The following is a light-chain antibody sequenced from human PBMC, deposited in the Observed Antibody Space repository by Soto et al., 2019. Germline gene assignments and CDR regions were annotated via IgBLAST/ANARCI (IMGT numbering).Light chain of an antibody. J-gene: IGKJ1*01. CDR2: KAS. CDR3: QHYNSYSEA. V-gene: IGKV1-5*03. Sequence: IHMTQSPSTLSGSPAYRFTITGRASQTISSWLAWYQQKPGKAPKLLIYKASTLKSGVPSRFSGSGSGTEFTLTISSLQPDDFATYYCQHYNSYSEAFGQGTKVDIK. CDR1: QTISSW.